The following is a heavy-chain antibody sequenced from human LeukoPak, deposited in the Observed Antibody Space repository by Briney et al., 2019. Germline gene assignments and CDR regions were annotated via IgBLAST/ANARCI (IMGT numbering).Heavy chain of an antibody. CDR3: ASQGPEGTSGWY. Sequence: GRSLRLSCAASGLTFSSYGMHWVRQAPGKGLEWVAVIWYDGSNTYYADSVKGRFTISRDNSKDTLFLQLNSLRAEDTAVYYCASQGPEGTSGWYWGQGTLVTVSS. D-gene: IGHD6-19*01. CDR1: GLTFSSYG. CDR2: IWYDGSNT. J-gene: IGHJ4*02. V-gene: IGHV3-33*01.